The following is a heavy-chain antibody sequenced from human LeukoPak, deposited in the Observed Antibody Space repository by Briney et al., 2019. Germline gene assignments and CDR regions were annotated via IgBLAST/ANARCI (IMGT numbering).Heavy chain of an antibody. CDR1: GYTFTSYG. V-gene: IGHV1-18*01. J-gene: IGHJ4*02. CDR2: ISAYNGNT. CDR3: ARDLRWRSDYGGNRRVGGEFDY. D-gene: IGHD4-17*01. Sequence: ASVKVSRNASGYTFTSYGISWVRQAPGQGLEWLGWISAYNGNTNYAQKLQGRVTMTTDTSTSTACMELRSLRSDDTAGDYCARDLRWRSDYGGNRRVGGEFDYWGQGTLVTVSS.